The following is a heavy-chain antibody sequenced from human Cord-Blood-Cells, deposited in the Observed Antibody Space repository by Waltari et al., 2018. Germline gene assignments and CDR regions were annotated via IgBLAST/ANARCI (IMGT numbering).Heavy chain of an antibody. CDR1: GGSISRSRYY. J-gene: IGHJ3*02. Sequence: QLQLQESGPGLVKPSETLSLTCTVSGGSISRSRYYWGWIRQPPGKGLEWIGSIYYSGSTYYNPSLKSRVTISVDTSKNQFSLKLSSVTAADTAVYYCARRGDGSGSYYAFDIWGQGTMVTVSS. V-gene: IGHV4-39*01. CDR2: IYYSGST. CDR3: ARRGDGSGSYYAFDI. D-gene: IGHD3-10*01.